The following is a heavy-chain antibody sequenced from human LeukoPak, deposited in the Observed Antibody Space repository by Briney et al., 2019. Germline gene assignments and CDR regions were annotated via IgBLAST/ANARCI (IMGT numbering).Heavy chain of an antibody. D-gene: IGHD4-17*01. CDR2: ISSSGSTI. J-gene: IGHJ6*04. Sequence: GGSLKLSGAASGFTFSDYYMSWIRQAPGKGLEWVSYISSSGSTIYYADSVKGRFTISRDNAKNSLYLQMNSLRAEDTAVYYCARASAHGDYVPTGMDVWGKGTTVTISS. CDR3: ARASAHGDYVPTGMDV. V-gene: IGHV3-11*01. CDR1: GFTFSDYY.